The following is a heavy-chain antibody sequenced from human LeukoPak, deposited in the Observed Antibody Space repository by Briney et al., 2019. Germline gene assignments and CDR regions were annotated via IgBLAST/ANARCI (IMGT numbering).Heavy chain of an antibody. CDR3: ARGRQWLAHYFDY. V-gene: IGHV4-39*02. D-gene: IGHD6-19*01. J-gene: IGHJ4*02. CDR1: GGSINSSSYY. CDR2: IYYIENT. Sequence: SETLSLTCTVSGGSINSSSYYWGWIRQPPGKGLEWIGSIYYIENTYYNPSLKSRVTISVDTSKNNFSLKLGSVTAADTAVYFCARGRQWLAHYFDYWGQGTLVTVSS.